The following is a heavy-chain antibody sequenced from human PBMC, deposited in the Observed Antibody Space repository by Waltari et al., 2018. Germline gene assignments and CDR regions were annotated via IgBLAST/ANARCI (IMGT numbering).Heavy chain of an antibody. D-gene: IGHD3-10*01. CDR3: AKVTMVRGVIMSYFDY. V-gene: IGHV3-23*01. J-gene: IGHJ4*02. Sequence: EVQLLESGGGLVQPGGSVRLSCAASGFTFRSCALSWVRQAPGKGLEWVSAISGSGGSTYYADSVKGRFTISRDNSKNTLYLQMNSLRAEDTAVYYCAKVTMVRGVIMSYFDYWGQGTLVTVSS. CDR1: GFTFRSCA. CDR2: ISGSGGST.